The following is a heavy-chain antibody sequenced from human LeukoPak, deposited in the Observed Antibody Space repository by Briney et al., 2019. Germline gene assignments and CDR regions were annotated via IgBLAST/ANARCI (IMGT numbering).Heavy chain of an antibody. D-gene: IGHD2-15*01. CDR1: GFTFSSYA. Sequence: GGSLRLSCAASGFTFSSYAMSWVRQATGKGLEWVSAISGSGGSTYYADSVKGRFTISRDNSKNTLYLQMNSLRAEDTAVYYCAKVVASGYCSGGSCYSSLDYWGQGTLLTVSS. J-gene: IGHJ4*02. CDR3: AKVVASGYCSGGSCYSSLDY. V-gene: IGHV3-23*01. CDR2: ISGSGGST.